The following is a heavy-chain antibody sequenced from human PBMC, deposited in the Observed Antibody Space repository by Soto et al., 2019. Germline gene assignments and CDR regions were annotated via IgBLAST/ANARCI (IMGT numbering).Heavy chain of an antibody. CDR3: ASDLSGRADV. D-gene: IGHD3-10*01. CDR1: GFTFSSYW. CDR2: MDEDGGTT. Sequence: EVQLVESGGGLVRRGGSLRLSCAASGFTFSSYWMHWVRQVPGKGLVWVSRMDEDGGTTDYADSVKGRFTISRDNAKNTLYLQMNSLRVEDTAVYYCASDLSGRADVWGQGTTVTVSS. V-gene: IGHV3-74*02. J-gene: IGHJ6*02.